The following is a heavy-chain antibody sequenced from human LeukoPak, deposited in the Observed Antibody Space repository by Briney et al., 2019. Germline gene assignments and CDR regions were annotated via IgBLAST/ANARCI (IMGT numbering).Heavy chain of an antibody. D-gene: IGHD6-13*01. CDR2: IKQDGSEK. J-gene: IGHJ4*02. CDR3: ARDAGSWSGREFDY. V-gene: IGHV3-7*01. CDR1: GFTFSSYW. Sequence: GGSLRLSCAASGFTFSSYWMSWVRQAPGKGLEWVANIKQDGSEKYYVDSVKGRFTISRDNAKNSLYLQMNSLRAEDTAVYYCARDAGSWSGREFDYWGQGTLVTVSS.